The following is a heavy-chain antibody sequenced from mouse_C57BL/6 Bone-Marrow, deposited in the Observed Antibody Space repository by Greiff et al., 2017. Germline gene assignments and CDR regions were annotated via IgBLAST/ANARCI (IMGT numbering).Heavy chain of an antibody. V-gene: IGHV2-2*01. CDR1: GFSFSTYG. CDR2: IWSGGIT. CDR3: ARKENPLGTMDY. Sequence: QVQLQQSEPGLVQPSPCLSISCTVSGFSFSTYGIHWVRQSPGKGLEWLGVIWSGGITDYNAAFITSLSITRDNSKSQVFFKMSSLHADDTAIYYCARKENPLGTMDYWGQGTSVTVSS. J-gene: IGHJ4*01.